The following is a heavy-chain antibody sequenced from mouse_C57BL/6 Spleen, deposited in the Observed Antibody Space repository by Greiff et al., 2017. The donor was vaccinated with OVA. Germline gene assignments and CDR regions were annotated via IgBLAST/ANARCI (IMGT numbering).Heavy chain of an antibody. J-gene: IGHJ2*01. V-gene: IGHV1-15*01. CDR3: TRSELTGTGYFDY. CDR2: IDPETGGT. CDR1: GYTFTDYE. Sequence: QVQLQQSGAELVRPGASVTLSCKASGYTFTDYEMHWVKQTPVHGLEWIGAIDPETGGTAYNQKFKGKAILTADKSSSTAYMELRSLTSEDSAVYYCTRSELTGTGYFDYWGQGTTLTVSS. D-gene: IGHD4-1*01.